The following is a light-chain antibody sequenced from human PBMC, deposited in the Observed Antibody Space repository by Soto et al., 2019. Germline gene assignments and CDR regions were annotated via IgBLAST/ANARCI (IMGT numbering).Light chain of an antibody. CDR3: QQYNYPLT. Sequence: EIVMTQSPGTLSVSPGERATLSCRASQSVSGNIAWYQQKPGQAPRLLIYGASNRATGVPARFSGSESGTAFTLTINSLQSEDSAVYYCQQYNYPLTFGGGTKVEI. CDR1: QSVSGN. V-gene: IGKV3-15*01. J-gene: IGKJ4*01. CDR2: GAS.